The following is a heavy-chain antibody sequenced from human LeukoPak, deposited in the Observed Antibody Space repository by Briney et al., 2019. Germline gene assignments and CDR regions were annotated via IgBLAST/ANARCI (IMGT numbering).Heavy chain of an antibody. CDR1: GFTFSSYG. CDR2: IWYDGSNK. Sequence: PGGSLRLSCAASGFTFSSYGMHWVRQAPGKGLEWVAVIWYDGSNKYYADSVKGRFTISRDNSKNTLYLQMNSLRAEDTAVYYCASRDRRFGELTAFGYWGQGTLVTVSS. D-gene: IGHD3-10*01. J-gene: IGHJ4*02. CDR3: ASRDRRFGELTAFGY. V-gene: IGHV3-33*01.